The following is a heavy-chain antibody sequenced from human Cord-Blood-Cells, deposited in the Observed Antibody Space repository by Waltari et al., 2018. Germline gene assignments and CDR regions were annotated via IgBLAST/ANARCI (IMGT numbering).Heavy chain of an antibody. CDR3: ASTIGGYYDY. CDR1: GFTVSSNY. Sequence: EVQLVESGGGLVQPGGSLRLSCAASGFTVSSNYMTWVRQAPGKGLELVSVIYSGGSTYYADSVKGRFTISRHNSKNTLYLQMNSLRAEDTAVYYCASTIGGYYDYWGQGTLVTVSS. J-gene: IGHJ4*02. V-gene: IGHV3-53*04. CDR2: IYSGGST. D-gene: IGHD3-16*01.